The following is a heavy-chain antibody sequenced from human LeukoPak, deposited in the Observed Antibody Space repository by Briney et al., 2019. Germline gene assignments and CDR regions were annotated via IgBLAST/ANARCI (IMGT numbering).Heavy chain of an antibody. J-gene: IGHJ4*02. D-gene: IGHD5-18*01. CDR3: ARVEDTAMVFDY. CDR2: IYYSGST. Sequence: PSETLSLTCTVSGDSISSYYWSWIRQPPGKGLEWIGYIYYSGSTNYNPSLKSRVTISVDTSKNQFSLKLSSVTAADTAVYYCARVEDTAMVFDYWGQGTLVTVSS. V-gene: IGHV4-59*01. CDR1: GDSISSYY.